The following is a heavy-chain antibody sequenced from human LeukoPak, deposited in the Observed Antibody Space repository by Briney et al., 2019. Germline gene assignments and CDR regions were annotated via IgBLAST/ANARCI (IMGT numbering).Heavy chain of an antibody. J-gene: IGHJ6*03. D-gene: IGHD5-18*01. CDR3: ARGGYSYGSKNYYYYYYMDV. CDR1: GDSINSYY. V-gene: IGHV4-59*12. CDR2: IYYSGST. Sequence: PSETLSLTCTVSGDSINSYYWSWIRQPPGKGLEWIGSIYYSGSTNYNPSLKSRVTISVDTSKNQFSLKLSSVTAADTAVYYCARGGYSYGSKNYYYYYYMDVWGKGTTVTVSS.